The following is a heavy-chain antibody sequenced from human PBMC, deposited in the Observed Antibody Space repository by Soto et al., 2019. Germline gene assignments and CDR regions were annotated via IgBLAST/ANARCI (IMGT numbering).Heavy chain of an antibody. J-gene: IGHJ4*02. CDR1: GFTFDGYW. D-gene: IGHD3-22*01. Sequence: EVQLVESGGGLVQPGGSLRLSCTASGFTFDGYWMHWVRQGPGKGLVWVSRINGVGKTRDYADSVKGRFTISRDNAKNTLVLQMNSLRADDTAFYYCTRGGYSYDSSGAFDYWGLGTLVTVSS. CDR3: TRGGYSYDSSGAFDY. V-gene: IGHV3-74*01. CDR2: INGVGKTR.